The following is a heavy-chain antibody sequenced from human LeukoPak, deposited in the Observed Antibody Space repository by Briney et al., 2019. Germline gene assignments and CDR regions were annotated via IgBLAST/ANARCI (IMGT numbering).Heavy chain of an antibody. CDR2: INHSGST. Sequence: SETLSLTCAVYGGSFTDNYWSWIRQPPGKGLEWIGEINHSGSTNFNPSLKSRVTILVDASKNQFSLKLNSVTAADTVVYYCATIINGEDDYWGQGTLVPVSS. V-gene: IGHV4-34*01. D-gene: IGHD4-17*01. CDR1: GGSFTDNY. CDR3: ATIINGEDDY. J-gene: IGHJ4*02.